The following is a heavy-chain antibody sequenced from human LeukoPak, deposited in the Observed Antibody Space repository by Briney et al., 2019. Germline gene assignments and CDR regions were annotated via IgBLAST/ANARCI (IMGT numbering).Heavy chain of an antibody. Sequence: GGSLRLSCAASGFTFSSYWMHWIRQAPGKGLVWVSRINSDGSSTSYVDSVKGRFTISRDNAKNTLYLQMNSLRAEDTAVYYCARYHPSRYSGSYFDYWGQGTLVTVSS. CDR2: INSDGSST. V-gene: IGHV3-74*01. J-gene: IGHJ4*02. D-gene: IGHD1-26*01. CDR3: ARYHPSRYSGSYFDY. CDR1: GFTFSSYW.